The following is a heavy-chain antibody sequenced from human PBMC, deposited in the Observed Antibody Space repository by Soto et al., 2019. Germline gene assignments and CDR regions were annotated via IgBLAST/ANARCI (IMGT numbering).Heavy chain of an antibody. V-gene: IGHV4-59*01. CDR1: GGSISSYY. CDR3: AREGGGYNYYYYYYGMDV. J-gene: IGHJ6*02. D-gene: IGHD5-12*01. CDR2: IYYSGST. Sequence: SETLSLTCTVSGGSISSYYWSWIRQPPGKGLEWIGYIYYSGSTNYNPSLKSRVTISVDTSKNQFSLKLSSVTAAGTAVYYCAREGGGYNYYYYYYGMDVWGQGTTVTVSS.